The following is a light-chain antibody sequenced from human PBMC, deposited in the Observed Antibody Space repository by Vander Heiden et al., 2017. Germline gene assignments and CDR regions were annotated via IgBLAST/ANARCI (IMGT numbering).Light chain of an antibody. V-gene: IGKV1-39*01. CDR3: QQNYNLPLT. Sequence: IQMTLSPSSLSASVGDRVTITCRASQGISTYLNWYQQKPGKAPNLLIYAASSLESGVPSRFSGSGSGTDFTLTISSLQPEDFATYYCQQNYNLPLTFGGGTKVEIK. J-gene: IGKJ4*01. CDR1: QGISTY. CDR2: AAS.